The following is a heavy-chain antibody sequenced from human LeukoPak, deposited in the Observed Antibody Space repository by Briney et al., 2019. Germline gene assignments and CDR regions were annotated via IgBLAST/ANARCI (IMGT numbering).Heavy chain of an antibody. D-gene: IGHD2-2*01. CDR1: GGSISSSSYY. V-gene: IGHV4-39*07. CDR3: ARAPSVSIVVVPSAHFDP. CDR2: IYYSGST. Sequence: PSETVSLTCTVSGGSISSSSYYWGWIRQPPGKGLEWIGSIYYSGSTYYNPSLKSRVTISVDTSKNQFSLKLSSVTAADTAVYYCARAPSVSIVVVPSAHFDPWGQGPLVPVPS. J-gene: IGHJ5*02.